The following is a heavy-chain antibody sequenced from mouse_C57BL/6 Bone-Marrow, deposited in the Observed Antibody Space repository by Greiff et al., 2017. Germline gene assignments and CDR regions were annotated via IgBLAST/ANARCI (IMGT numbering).Heavy chain of an antibody. D-gene: IGHD2-3*01. Sequence: EVQLQESEGGLVQPGSSMKLSCTASGFTFSDYYMAWVRQVPEKGLEWVANINYDGSSTYYLDSLKSRFIISRDNAKNILYLQMSSLKSEDTATYYCARGGYDHWYFDVWGTGTTVTVSS. J-gene: IGHJ1*03. V-gene: IGHV5-16*01. CDR3: ARGGYDHWYFDV. CDR1: GFTFSDYY. CDR2: INYDGSST.